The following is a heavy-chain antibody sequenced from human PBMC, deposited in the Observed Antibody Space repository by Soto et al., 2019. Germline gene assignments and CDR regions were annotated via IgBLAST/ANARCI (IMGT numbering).Heavy chain of an antibody. Sequence: SMRLSSGGAGGKCSDYGRHRVRQATGKGLEWVAYISSSGKTISYVVSVKGRFAISRDKSKNSLYLQMNSLRAEDAAVSYCARDPEKHSSYDLGIDHSGQGTQVTVSS. CDR2: ISSSGKTI. V-gene: IGHV3-48*03. D-gene: IGHD5-12*01. J-gene: IGHJ4*02. CDR3: ARDPEKHSSYDLGIDH. CDR1: GGKCSDYG.